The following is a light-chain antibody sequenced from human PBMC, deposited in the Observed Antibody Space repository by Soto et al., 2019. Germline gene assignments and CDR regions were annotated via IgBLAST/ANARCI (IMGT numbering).Light chain of an antibody. Sequence: DIVMTQSPLSLPVTPGEPASISCRSSQSLLHSNGYNYLDWYLQKPGQSPQLLIYLGSNRASGVPDRFSGSGYVTDFTLKISRVEAEDVGVYYCMQALQTPTFGQGTKLEIK. CDR1: QSLLHSNGYNY. J-gene: IGKJ2*01. V-gene: IGKV2-28*01. CDR2: LGS. CDR3: MQALQTPT.